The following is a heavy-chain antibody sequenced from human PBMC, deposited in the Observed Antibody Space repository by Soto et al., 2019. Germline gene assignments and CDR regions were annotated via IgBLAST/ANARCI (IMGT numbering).Heavy chain of an antibody. CDR1: GGTFLNYA. V-gene: IGHV1-69*01. CDR3: ASDAHKSGFED. Sequence: QMVQSGAEVKKPGSSVKVYCKASGGTFLNYAITWVRQAPGQGLEWMGDFNPTFTIANYAQKFQARVTVIADASTATVYMELSSLRSEDTAIYFCASDAHKSGFEDCGQGTLVTVSS. J-gene: IGHJ4*02. CDR2: FNPTFTIA.